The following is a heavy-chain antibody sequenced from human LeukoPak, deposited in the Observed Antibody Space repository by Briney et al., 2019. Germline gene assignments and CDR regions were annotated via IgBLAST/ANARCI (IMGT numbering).Heavy chain of an antibody. D-gene: IGHD1-26*01. V-gene: IGHV4-38-2*01. J-gene: IGHJ4*02. CDR2: FYHGGDT. CDR3: AGGIVGVHAY. Sequence: PSETLSLTCGASDFSISSASYWGWIRQPPGKGLEWIGSFYHGGDTYYNPSLKSRVTISVDTPKNQFSLKLRSVTAADTAVYYCAGGIVGVHAYWGQGILVTVSS. CDR1: DFSISSASY.